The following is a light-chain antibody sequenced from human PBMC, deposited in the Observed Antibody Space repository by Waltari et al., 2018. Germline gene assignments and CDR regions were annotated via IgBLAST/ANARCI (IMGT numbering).Light chain of an antibody. CDR3: CSYAGFTTPWV. Sequence: QSALTQPASVSGSPGQSITISCTGTSSDVGSYNIVSWYQQHPGKAPKLMIYAVDKRPSGVSKRFSGSKSGNTASLTISGLQAEDEADYFCCSYAGFTTPWVFGGGTKLTVL. CDR1: SSDVGSYNI. CDR2: AVD. V-gene: IGLV2-23*02. J-gene: IGLJ3*02.